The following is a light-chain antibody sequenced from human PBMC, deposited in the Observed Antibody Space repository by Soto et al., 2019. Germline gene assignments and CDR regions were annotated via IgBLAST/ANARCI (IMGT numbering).Light chain of an antibody. CDR1: QSVSSSY. CDR2: GAS. V-gene: IGKV3-20*01. J-gene: IGKJ1*01. CDR3: QHYGSSLWT. Sequence: EIVLTQSPGTLSLSPGERATLSCRASQSVSSSYLAWNQQKPGQAPRLLIYGASSRANGIPDRFSGSGSGTDFTLTISRLEPEDFAVYYCQHYGSSLWTFGQGTKVEIK.